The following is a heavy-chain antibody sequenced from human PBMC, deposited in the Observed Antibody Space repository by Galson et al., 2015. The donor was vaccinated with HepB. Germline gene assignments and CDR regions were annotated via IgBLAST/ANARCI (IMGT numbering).Heavy chain of an antibody. CDR1: GFMFRAYS. CDR2: ISSSGSFI. CDR3: ARDGQLPAGLNYYYMDV. D-gene: IGHD2-2*01. V-gene: IGHV3-21*06. Sequence: SLRLSCAASGFMFRAYSMHWVRQAPGKGLEWVSSISSSGSFIYYADSVKGRFTISRDNTENLLSLQMNSLRAEDTAVYYCARDGQLPAGLNYYYMDVWGKGTTVTVS. J-gene: IGHJ6*03.